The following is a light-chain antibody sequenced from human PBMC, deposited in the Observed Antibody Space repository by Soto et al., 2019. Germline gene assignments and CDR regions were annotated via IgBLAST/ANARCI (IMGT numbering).Light chain of an antibody. CDR2: GNS. CDR1: SSKIGAGYD. CDR3: QSYDSSLSEV. Sequence: QSVLTQPPSVSGAPGQRVTISCTGSSSKIGAGYDVHWYQQLPGTAPKLLIYGNSNRPSGVPDRFSGSKSGTSASLAITGLQAEDEADYYCQSYDSSLSEVFGTGTRSPS. V-gene: IGLV1-40*01. J-gene: IGLJ1*01.